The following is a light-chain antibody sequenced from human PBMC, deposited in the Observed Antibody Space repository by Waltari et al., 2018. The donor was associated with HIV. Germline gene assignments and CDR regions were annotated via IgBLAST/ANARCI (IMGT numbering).Light chain of an antibody. V-gene: IGLV1-47*01. CDR3: AVWDESLDGWL. Sequence: QSELTQSPSASGTPGQRITISCSGSSPNIESNYVYWYKQFPGATPKVLIYKDNERPSGVPDRISGSKSGTSASLLIIGLRSDDEADYYCAVWDESLDGWLFGGGTKLTVL. J-gene: IGLJ3*02. CDR1: SPNIESNY. CDR2: KDN.